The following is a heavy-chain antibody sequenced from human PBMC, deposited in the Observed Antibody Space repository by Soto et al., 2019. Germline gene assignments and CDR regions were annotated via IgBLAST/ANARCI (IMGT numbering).Heavy chain of an antibody. V-gene: IGHV3-7*03. Sequence: GSLRLSCAASGFTFSSSWMRWVRQAPGKGLEWVANIKEDGSEKDYVDPVKGRFTITRDNAKNSLYLQMNNLRAEDTAVYFCTRKRFGMDVWGQGTTVTVSS. J-gene: IGHJ6*02. CDR3: TRKRFGMDV. CDR1: GFTFSSSW. CDR2: IKEDGSEK.